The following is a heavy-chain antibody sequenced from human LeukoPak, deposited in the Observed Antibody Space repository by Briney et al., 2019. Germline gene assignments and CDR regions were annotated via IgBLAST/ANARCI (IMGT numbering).Heavy chain of an antibody. CDR2: IYTSGST. Sequence: PSETLSLTCTVSGGSISSYYWSWIRQPAGKGLEWIGRIYTSGSTNYNPSLKSRVTMSVDTSKNQFSLKLSSVTAADTAVYYCARVHFDWSLPEPWGYYYMDVWGKGTTVTISS. J-gene: IGHJ6*03. D-gene: IGHD3-9*01. CDR1: GGSISSYY. V-gene: IGHV4-4*07. CDR3: ARVHFDWSLPEPWGYYYMDV.